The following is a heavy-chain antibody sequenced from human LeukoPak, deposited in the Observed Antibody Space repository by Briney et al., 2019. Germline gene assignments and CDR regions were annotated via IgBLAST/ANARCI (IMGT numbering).Heavy chain of an antibody. D-gene: IGHD6-13*01. Sequence: ETLSLTCAVYGGSFSGYYWSWIRQAPGKGLEWVSSISSSSSYIYYADSVKGRFTISRDNAKNSLYLQMNSLRAEDTAVYYCARKKSGSSCFDYWGQGTLVTVSS. J-gene: IGHJ4*02. CDR1: GGSFSGYY. V-gene: IGHV3-21*01. CDR2: ISSSSSYI. CDR3: ARKKSGSSCFDY.